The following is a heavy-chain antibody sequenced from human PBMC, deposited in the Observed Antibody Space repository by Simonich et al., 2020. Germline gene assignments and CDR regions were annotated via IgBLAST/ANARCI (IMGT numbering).Heavy chain of an antibody. V-gene: IGHV5-51*01. Sequence: EVQLVQSGAEVKKPGESLQISCKGSGYSFTSYWLGWVRPLPGKGLEWMGISYPCDSDTRYSPSFQGQVTISADKAISTAYLQWSSLKASDTAMYYCARQLNDFDIWGQGTMVTVSS. CDR1: GYSFTSYW. CDR2: SYPCDSDT. J-gene: IGHJ3*02. CDR3: ARQLNDFDI. D-gene: IGHD1-1*01.